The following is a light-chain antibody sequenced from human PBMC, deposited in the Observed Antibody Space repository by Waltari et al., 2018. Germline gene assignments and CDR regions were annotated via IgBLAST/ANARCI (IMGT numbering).Light chain of an antibody. CDR1: SSDAGVYDY. Sequence: QSALTQPASVSGSPGQSITISCTGTSSDAGVYDYVTWYQHHPGKAPKLSMYEVSKRPSGVAKRFAGSKSGDAASRPISGRQAEDEAEYYCSSYTTSTTRFGGGTKLTVL. V-gene: IGLV2-14*01. CDR2: EVS. J-gene: IGLJ2*01. CDR3: SSYTTSTTR.